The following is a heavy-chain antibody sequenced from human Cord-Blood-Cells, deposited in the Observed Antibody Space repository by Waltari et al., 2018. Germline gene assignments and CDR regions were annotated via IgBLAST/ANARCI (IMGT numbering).Heavy chain of an antibody. V-gene: IGHV3-53*01. J-gene: IGHJ3*02. CDR3: ARDEIWGAFDI. CDR1: GLPGRSNY. CDR2: IYSGGST. Sequence: EVQLVEPGGGLIQPGGSLRLSCAASGLPGRSNYMSRVRQAPGRGLEWVAVIYSGGSTYYADSVKGRFTISRDNSKNTLYLQMNSLRAEDTAVYYCARDEIWGAFDIWGQGTMVTVSS. D-gene: IGHD7-27*01.